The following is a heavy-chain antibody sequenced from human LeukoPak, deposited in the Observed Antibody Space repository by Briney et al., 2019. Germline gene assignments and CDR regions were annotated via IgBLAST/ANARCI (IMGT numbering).Heavy chain of an antibody. D-gene: IGHD1-26*01. CDR3: ARAVGATLVDY. J-gene: IGHJ4*02. V-gene: IGHV4-38-2*02. CDR2: IYHSGST. Sequence: SETLSLTCTVSGYSISSGHYWGWIRQPPGKGLEWIGSIYHSGSTYYNPSLKSRVTISVDTSKNQFSLKLSSVTAADTAVYYCARAVGATLVDYWGQGTLVTVSS. CDR1: GYSISSGHY.